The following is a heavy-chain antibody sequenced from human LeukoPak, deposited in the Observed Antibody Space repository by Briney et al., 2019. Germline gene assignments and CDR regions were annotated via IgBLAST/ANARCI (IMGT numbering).Heavy chain of an antibody. J-gene: IGHJ3*02. CDR2: ISGSGGST. D-gene: IGHD2-21*02. CDR1: GFTFSSYG. Sequence: GGSLRLSCAASGFTFSSYGMSWVPQAPGKGLEWVSAISGSGGSTYYADSVKGRFTISRDNSKNSLYLQMNSLRSDDTAVYYCARVGDSDAFDIWGQRTMVTVSS. CDR3: ARVGDSDAFDI. V-gene: IGHV3-23*01.